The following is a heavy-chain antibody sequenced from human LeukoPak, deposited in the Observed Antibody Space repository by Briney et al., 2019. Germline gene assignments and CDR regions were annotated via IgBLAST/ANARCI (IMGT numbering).Heavy chain of an antibody. Sequence: GGSLRLSCEGSGFTFSIYWMSWVRQAPGKGLEWVANIKEDGSEKYYVDSVKGRFTISKDNAKNSLYPQMNSLRAEDTAVYYCTRDESWGQGTLVTVSS. CDR1: GFTFSIYW. CDR2: IKEDGSEK. J-gene: IGHJ4*02. V-gene: IGHV3-7*01. CDR3: TRDES.